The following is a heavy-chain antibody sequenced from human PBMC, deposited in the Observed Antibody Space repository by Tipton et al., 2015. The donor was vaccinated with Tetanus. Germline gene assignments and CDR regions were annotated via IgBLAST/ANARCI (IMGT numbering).Heavy chain of an antibody. V-gene: IGHV3-48*02. D-gene: IGHD6-13*01. CDR1: GFNFSTNS. J-gene: IGHJ4*02. CDR2: ISSGSSTI. Sequence: GSLRLSCVGSGFNFSTNSMNWVRQAPGKGLEWIAYISSGSSTIFYADAVRGRFFISRDNPKNSLSLQMNSLKDDDTAVYYCARSAHFASWYDWGQGTLVTVSS. CDR3: ARSAHFASWYD.